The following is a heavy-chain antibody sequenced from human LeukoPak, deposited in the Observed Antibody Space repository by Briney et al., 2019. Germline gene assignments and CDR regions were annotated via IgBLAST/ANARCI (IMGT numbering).Heavy chain of an antibody. D-gene: IGHD3-22*01. CDR2: IYYSGST. CDR3: ARVVHPSSGYHLDY. V-gene: IGHV4-31*03. Sequence: SQTLSLTCTVSGGSICSGGYYCSWIRQHPGKCLEWIGYIYYSGSTYYNPSLKSRVTISVDTSKNQFSLRLSSVTAADTAVYYCARVVHPSSGYHLDYWGQGTLVTVSS. CDR1: GGSICSGGYY. J-gene: IGHJ4*02.